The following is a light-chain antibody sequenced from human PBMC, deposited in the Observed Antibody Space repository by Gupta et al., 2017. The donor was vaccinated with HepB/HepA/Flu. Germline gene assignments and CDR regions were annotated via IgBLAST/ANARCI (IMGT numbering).Light chain of an antibody. J-gene: IGLJ2*01. V-gene: IGLV2-14*01. CDR3: SSCTSSGTWV. CDR2: DVS. CDR1: SSDVGGYNY. Sequence: QSAPLPPAPVSGSPGQSITITCTGTSSDVGGYNYVSWYQQHPGNGPKLTSDDVSNRPSAVSNRVSGSNSGNTVSLPISGLQAEDEADYYCSSCTSSGTWVFGGGTKLTVL.